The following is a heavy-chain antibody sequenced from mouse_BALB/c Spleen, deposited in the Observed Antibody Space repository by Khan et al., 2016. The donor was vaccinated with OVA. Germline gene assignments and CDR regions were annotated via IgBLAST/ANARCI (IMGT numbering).Heavy chain of an antibody. CDR1: GYTLTNYG. J-gene: IGHJ3*01. CDR3: ARSKGNYWFAY. CDR2: INTYTGEP. D-gene: IGHD2-1*01. V-gene: IGHV9-3-1*01. Sequence: QIQLVQSGPELKKPGETVKISCKASGYTLTNYGMNWVKQAPGKGLKWMGWINTYTGEPTYAEDFKGRIAFSLATSASTAYLQINNLKDEDTATYFCARSKGNYWFAYWGQGTLVTVSA.